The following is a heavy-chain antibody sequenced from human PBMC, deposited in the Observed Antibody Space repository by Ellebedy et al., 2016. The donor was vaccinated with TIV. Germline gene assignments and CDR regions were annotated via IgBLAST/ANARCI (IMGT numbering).Heavy chain of an antibody. Sequence: MPSETLSLTCTVSGGSISSGAYYWSWIRQHPGKGLEWIGYIHYTGSTYYNPSLRSRVIISVDKSKNQFSLKLNSVTAADTAVDYCARVGLGYYDTANFDYWGQGTLVTVSS. D-gene: IGHD3-22*01. CDR2: IHYTGST. J-gene: IGHJ4*02. CDR1: GGSISSGAYY. CDR3: ARVGLGYYDTANFDY. V-gene: IGHV4-31*03.